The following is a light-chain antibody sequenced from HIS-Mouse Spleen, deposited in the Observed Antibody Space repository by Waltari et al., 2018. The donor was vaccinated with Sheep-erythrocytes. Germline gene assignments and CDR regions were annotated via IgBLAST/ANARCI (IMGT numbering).Light chain of an antibody. CDR1: ALPKKY. Sequence: SYELTQPPSVSVSAGQTARIPCSGDALPKKYAYWYQQKSGQAPVLVIYEDSKRPSGIPERFSGSSSGTMATLTISGAQVEDEADYYCYSTDSSGNGVFGGGTKLTVL. J-gene: IGLJ2*01. CDR2: EDS. V-gene: IGLV3-10*01. CDR3: YSTDSSGNGV.